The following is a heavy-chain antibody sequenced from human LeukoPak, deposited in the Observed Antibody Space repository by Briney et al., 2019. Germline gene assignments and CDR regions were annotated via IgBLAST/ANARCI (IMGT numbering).Heavy chain of an antibody. CDR1: GFTFSTYW. CDR2: IKSDGST. J-gene: IGHJ1*01. Sequence: GGSLRLSCAASGFTFSTYWMHWVCQAPGKGLVWVSRIKSDGSTNYADSVKGRFTISRDNAKNTVSLQMNSLRPEDTGVYYCARAPSEIGGYYPEYFRHWGQGTLVTVSS. V-gene: IGHV3-74*01. D-gene: IGHD3-22*01. CDR3: ARAPSEIGGYYPEYFRH.